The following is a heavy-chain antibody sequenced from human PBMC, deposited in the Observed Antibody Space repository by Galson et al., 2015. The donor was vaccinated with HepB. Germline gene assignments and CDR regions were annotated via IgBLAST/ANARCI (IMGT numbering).Heavy chain of an antibody. V-gene: IGHV1-69*13. CDR3: ARDQGQSYGLDV. CDR1: GGTYSSYA. J-gene: IGHJ6*02. CDR2: IIPVFRTT. Sequence: SVKVPCKASGGTYSSYAISWVRQARGQGLEWMGGIIPVFRTTNYAQRFQGRVTITADESTSTAYMELTSLRSEDTAVYYCARDQGQSYGLDVWGQGTTVTVSS.